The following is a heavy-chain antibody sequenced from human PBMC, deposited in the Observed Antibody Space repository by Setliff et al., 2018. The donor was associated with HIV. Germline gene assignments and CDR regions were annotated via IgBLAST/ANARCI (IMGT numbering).Heavy chain of an antibody. CDR2: IYYSGST. CDR1: GASIRTYY. V-gene: IGHV4-59*08. J-gene: IGHJ6*03. Sequence: SETLSLTCPVSGASIRTYYWSWIRQPPGKGLECIGYIYYSGSTNYSHSLMSRVTISVETSKNQFSLNLSSVTAADTAVYYCARLGGYSSSWYVPYFYYMDVWGKGTTVTVSS. D-gene: IGHD6-13*01. CDR3: ARLGGYSSSWYVPYFYYMDV.